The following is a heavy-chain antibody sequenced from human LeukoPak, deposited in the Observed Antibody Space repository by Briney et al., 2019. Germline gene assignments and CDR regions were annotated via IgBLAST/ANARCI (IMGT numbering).Heavy chain of an antibody. D-gene: IGHD6-13*01. CDR1: GGSICSYY. CDR2: IYTSGST. Sequence: SETLSLTCAVSGGSICSYYWSWIRQHPGQGLECIGHIYTSGSTNYNPSRKSRVAMSVDTSKNQFPLKLSSVTAADTPVYYCARDWEAPYNSSWGGSCFDPSGQGTLVTVSS. CDR3: ARDWEAPYNSSWGGSCFDP. V-gene: IGHV4-4*07. J-gene: IGHJ5*02.